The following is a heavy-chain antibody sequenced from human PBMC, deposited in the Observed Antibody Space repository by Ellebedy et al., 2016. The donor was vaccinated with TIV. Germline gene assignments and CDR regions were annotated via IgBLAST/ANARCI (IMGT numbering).Heavy chain of an antibody. J-gene: IGHJ5*02. CDR2: IHYSGTT. CDR1: GGSIDSSSTY. Sequence: SETLSLTCTVSGGSIDSSSTYWGWIRQPPGTGLEWIGSIHYSGTTDYNPSLKSRVIISVDSSKSQFSLKLSSVTAADTAVYYCARWFGELLYVRWFDPWGQGTLVTVSS. V-gene: IGHV4-39*01. CDR3: ARWFGELLYVRWFDP. D-gene: IGHD3-10*01.